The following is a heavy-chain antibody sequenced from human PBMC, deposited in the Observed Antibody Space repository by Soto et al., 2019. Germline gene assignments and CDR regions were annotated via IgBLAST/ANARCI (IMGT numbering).Heavy chain of an antibody. CDR2: FDPEAGEK. Sequence: ASVKVSCKASGYTVSELSMNWLRHGPGKALEWIGGFDPEAGEKIFSQKFQGRVTMTRDTSISTVYMDLTRLTSDDTAVYYCARDLFPAEKNWNDAYNYFDPWGQGTLVTAPQ. V-gene: IGHV1-24*01. J-gene: IGHJ5*02. CDR3: ARDLFPAEKNWNDAYNYFDP. CDR1: GYTVSELS. D-gene: IGHD1-1*01.